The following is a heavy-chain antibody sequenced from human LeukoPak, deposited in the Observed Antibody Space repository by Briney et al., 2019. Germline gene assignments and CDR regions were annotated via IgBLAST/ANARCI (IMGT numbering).Heavy chain of an antibody. Sequence: PGGSLRLSCAASGFTFSSYAMHWVRQAPGKGLGYVSAISSNGGSTYYANSVKGRFTISRDNSKNTLYLQMGSLRAEDMAVYYCARASSGWYRPDAFDIWGQGTMVTVSS. V-gene: IGHV3-64*01. J-gene: IGHJ3*02. CDR3: ARASSGWYRPDAFDI. D-gene: IGHD6-19*01. CDR1: GFTFSSYA. CDR2: ISSNGGST.